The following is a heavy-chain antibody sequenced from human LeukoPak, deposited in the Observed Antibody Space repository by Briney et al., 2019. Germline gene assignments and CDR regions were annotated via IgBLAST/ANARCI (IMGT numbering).Heavy chain of an antibody. Sequence: EASVKVSCKASGYTFTSYDINWVRQATGQGLEWMGWMNPNSGNTGYAQKFQGRVTMTSNTSISTAYMELSSLRSEDTAVYYCARGGGRYSSSWYASDYWGQGTLVTVSS. CDR2: MNPNSGNT. J-gene: IGHJ4*02. CDR3: ARGGGRYSSSWYASDY. V-gene: IGHV1-8*01. CDR1: GYTFTSYD. D-gene: IGHD6-13*01.